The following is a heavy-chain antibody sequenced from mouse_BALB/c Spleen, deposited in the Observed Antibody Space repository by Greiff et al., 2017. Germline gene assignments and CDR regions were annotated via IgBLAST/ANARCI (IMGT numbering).Heavy chain of an antibody. CDR1: GYTFTSYY. V-gene: IGHV1S81*02. CDR2: INPSNGGT. CDR3: TRSYDYDGPYAMDY. J-gene: IGHJ4*01. D-gene: IGHD2-4*01. Sequence: QVQLQQPGAELVKPGASVKLSCKASGYTFTSYYMYWVKQRPGQGLEWIGGINPSNGGTNFNEKFKSKATLTVDKSSSTAYMQLSSLTSEDSAVYYCTRSYDYDGPYAMDYWGQGTSVTVSS.